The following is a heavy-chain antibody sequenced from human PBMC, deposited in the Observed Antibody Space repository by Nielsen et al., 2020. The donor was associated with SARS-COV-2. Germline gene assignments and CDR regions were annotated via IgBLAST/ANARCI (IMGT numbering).Heavy chain of an antibody. CDR2: IKSKTDGGTT. CDR1: GFTFSNAW. J-gene: IGHJ5*02. D-gene: IGHD3-10*01. CDR3: TTDLAHSYGSGSYLDWFDP. V-gene: IGHV3-15*01. Sequence: GGSLRLSCAASGFTFSNAWMSWVRQAPGKGLEWVGRIKSKTDGGTTDYAAPVKGRFTISRDDSKNTLYLQMNSLKTEDTAVYYCTTDLAHSYGSGSYLDWFDPWGQGTLVTVSS.